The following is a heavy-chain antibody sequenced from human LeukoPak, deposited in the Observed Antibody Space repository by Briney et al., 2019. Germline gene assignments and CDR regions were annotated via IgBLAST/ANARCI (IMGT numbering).Heavy chain of an antibody. CDR2: ISFDGSNQ. J-gene: IGHJ4*02. Sequence: HPGRSLRLSCAASGFTYRTFAMHWVRQAPGKGLEWVASISFDGSNQYAADSVKGRFTISRDNSKNTLYLQMNNLRTEDTAVYYCATQAEGYNSYFDHWGQGTLVTVSS. CDR1: GFTYRTFA. D-gene: IGHD5-24*01. CDR3: ATQAEGYNSYFDH. V-gene: IGHV3-30*04.